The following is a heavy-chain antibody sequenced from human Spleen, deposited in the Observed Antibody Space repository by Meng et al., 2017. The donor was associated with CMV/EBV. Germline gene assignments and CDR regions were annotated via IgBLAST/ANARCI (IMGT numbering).Heavy chain of an antibody. Sequence: SCGSYSFIFSRYTMNWGKQAEGKGMEWVSCISSSSSYIKYADSVKGGITKYRDNAKNSLDPQMNSPRDEDTAIYYSARDSPSGNGVDNWGLGTLVTVSS. CDR2: ISSSSSYI. V-gene: IGHV3-21*05. J-gene: IGHJ4*02. CDR3: ARDSPSGNGVDN. D-gene: IGHD4-23*01. CDR1: SFIFSRYT.